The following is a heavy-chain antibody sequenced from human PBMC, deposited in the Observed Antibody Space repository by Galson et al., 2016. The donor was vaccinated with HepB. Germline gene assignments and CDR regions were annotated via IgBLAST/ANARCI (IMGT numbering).Heavy chain of an antibody. CDR3: AKDEGWAAAGRYYCDY. J-gene: IGHJ4*02. Sequence: SLRLSCAASGFTFSNYAMSWVRQAPGKGLEWVSGISGSGGSTYYADSVKGRFTISRDNSKNTLFLQMHSLRAEDTAVYYCAKDEGWAAAGRYYCDYWGQGTLVTVSS. D-gene: IGHD6-13*01. CDR1: GFTFSNYA. CDR2: ISGSGGST. V-gene: IGHV3-23*01.